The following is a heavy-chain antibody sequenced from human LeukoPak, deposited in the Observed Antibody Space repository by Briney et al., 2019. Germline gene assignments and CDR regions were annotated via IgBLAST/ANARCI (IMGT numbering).Heavy chain of an antibody. J-gene: IGHJ4*02. CDR1: GGTFSSYA. CDR3: ANTGYSYGYYFDY. Sequence: ASVKVSCKASGGTFSSYAISWVRQAPGQGLEWMGGIIPIFGTANYAQKFQGRVTITADESTSTAYMELSSLRSEDTAVCYCANTGYSYGYYFDYWGQGTLVTVSS. D-gene: IGHD5-18*01. CDR2: IIPIFGTA. V-gene: IGHV1-69*13.